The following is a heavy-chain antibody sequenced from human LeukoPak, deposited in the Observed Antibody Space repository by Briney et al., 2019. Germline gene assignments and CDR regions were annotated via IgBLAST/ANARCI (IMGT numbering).Heavy chain of an antibody. CDR3: ATHGLPDY. J-gene: IGHJ4*02. Sequence: GRSLRLSCAASGFTFSSYGMHWVRQAPGKGLEWVAFIRYDGSNKYYADSVKGRFTISRDNSRNTLYLQMNSLRAEDTAVYYCATHGLPDYWGQGTLVTVSS. V-gene: IGHV3-30*02. CDR2: IRYDGSNK. CDR1: GFTFSSYG.